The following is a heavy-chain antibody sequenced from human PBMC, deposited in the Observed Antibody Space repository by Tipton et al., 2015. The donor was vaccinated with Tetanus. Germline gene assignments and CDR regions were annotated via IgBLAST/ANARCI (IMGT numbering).Heavy chain of an antibody. CDR1: GGSFGHYY. Sequence: TLSLTCVVYGGSFGHYYWTWIRQPPGKGLEWIGEINHDGRSTYTPSLKSRVTMLVDTSKKQFSLKVTSVTAADTAVYYCARGRTLNDFWTDSGYYFDHWGQGTLVTVSS. J-gene: IGHJ4*02. V-gene: IGHV4-34*01. D-gene: IGHD3/OR15-3a*01. CDR2: INHDGRS. CDR3: ARGRTLNDFWTDSGYYFDH.